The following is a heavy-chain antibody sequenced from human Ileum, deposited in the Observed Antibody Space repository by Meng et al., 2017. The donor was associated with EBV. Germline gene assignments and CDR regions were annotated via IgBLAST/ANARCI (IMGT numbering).Heavy chain of an antibody. Sequence: QTPLQESCPPLVKPTQTLTLTCTFSGFSPNTGGMAVSWIRQPPGKALEWLALIYWDDDKRYSPSLKTRLTITKDTSKNQVVLTMTNMDPVDTATYYCARRSFAAGSPDYWGQGTLVTVSS. J-gene: IGHJ4*02. CDR2: IYWDDDK. CDR3: ARRSFAAGSPDY. V-gene: IGHV2-5*02. CDR1: GFSPNTGGMA. D-gene: IGHD3-10*01.